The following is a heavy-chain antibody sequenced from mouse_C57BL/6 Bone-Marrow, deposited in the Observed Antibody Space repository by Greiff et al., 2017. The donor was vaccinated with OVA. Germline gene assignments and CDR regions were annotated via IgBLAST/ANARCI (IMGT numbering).Heavy chain of an antibody. D-gene: IGHD2-4*01. CDR3: ARDDYDEGYYFDY. CDR2: ISDGGSYT. CDR1: GFTFSSYA. Sequence: EVQLQESGGGLVKPGGSLKLSCAASGFTFSSYAMSWVRQTPEKRLEWVATISDGGSYTYYPDNVKGRFTISRDNAKNNLYLQMSHLKSEDTAMYYCARDDYDEGYYFDYWGQGTTLTVSS. J-gene: IGHJ2*01. V-gene: IGHV5-4*01.